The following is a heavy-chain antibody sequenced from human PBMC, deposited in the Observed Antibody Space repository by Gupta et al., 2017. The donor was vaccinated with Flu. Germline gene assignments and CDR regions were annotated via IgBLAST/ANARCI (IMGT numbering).Heavy chain of an antibody. CDR1: GFTFSGYG. Sequence: QVQLVESGGGVVQPGRSLRLSCEASGFTFSGYGMHWVRQAPGKGLEWVAVIWYDGNNKYYADSVKGRFIISRENSKNTLNLQMHRLRAEDTAVYYCARGDKAASPFNYYGMDVWGQGTTVTVSS. CDR3: ARGDKAASPFNYYGMDV. V-gene: IGHV3-33*01. D-gene: IGHD2-15*01. J-gene: IGHJ6*02. CDR2: IWYDGNNK.